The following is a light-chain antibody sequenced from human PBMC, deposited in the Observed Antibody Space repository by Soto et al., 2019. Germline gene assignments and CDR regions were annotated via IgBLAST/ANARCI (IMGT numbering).Light chain of an antibody. J-gene: IGKJ4*01. CDR3: QQHGRSPLT. V-gene: IGKV3-20*01. CDR1: QTVSSSY. Sequence: DIVLTQSACTLSSSPGERATLSWRASQTVSSSYLAWYQQKNGQAPRLLIYGASSRATGIPDRFSGSMYGTEFNLTISRVEPADFAVYYCQQHGRSPLTFGGGTKVDIK. CDR2: GAS.